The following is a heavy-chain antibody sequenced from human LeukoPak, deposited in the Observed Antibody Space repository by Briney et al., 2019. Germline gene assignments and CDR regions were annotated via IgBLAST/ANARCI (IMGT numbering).Heavy chain of an antibody. CDR3: ARGGITGTTRGPTRLNDAFDI. CDR2: INPNSGGT. J-gene: IGHJ3*02. D-gene: IGHD1-20*01. V-gene: IGHV1-2*04. CDR1: GYTFTSYG. Sequence: ASVKVSCKAFGYTFTSYGISWVRQAPGQGLEWMGWINPNSGGTNYAQKFQGWVTVTRDTSISTAYMELSRLRSDDTAVYYCARGGITGTTRGPTRLNDAFDIWGQGTMVTVSS.